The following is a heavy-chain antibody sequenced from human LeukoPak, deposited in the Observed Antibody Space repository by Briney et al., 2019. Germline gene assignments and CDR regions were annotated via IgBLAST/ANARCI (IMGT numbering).Heavy chain of an antibody. CDR1: GGSISSYY. V-gene: IGHV4-59*01. Sequence: SETLSLTCTVSGGSISSYYWSWIRQPPGKGLEWIGYIYYSGSTKYKPSLKSRVTISVDTSKNQFSLKLSSVTAADTAVYYCARQDSSSSYFDYWGQGTLVTVSS. J-gene: IGHJ4*02. CDR2: IYYSGST. CDR3: ARQDSSSSYFDY. D-gene: IGHD6-6*01.